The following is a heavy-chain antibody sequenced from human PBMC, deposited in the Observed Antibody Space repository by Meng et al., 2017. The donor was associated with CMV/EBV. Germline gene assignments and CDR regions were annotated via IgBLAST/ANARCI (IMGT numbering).Heavy chain of an antibody. D-gene: IGHD6-19*01. J-gene: IGHJ4*02. CDR3: ARALWGSSGWYRGFDY. CDR2: IYTSGST. CDR1: GGSIGSGSYD. Sequence: ESGPGLVMPSETLSLTCTGSGGSIGSGSYDSSWILQPAGKGLECIGRIYTSGSTNYNPSLKSRVTISVDTSKNQFSLKLSSVTAADTAVYYCARALWGSSGWYRGFDYWGQGTLVTVSS. V-gene: IGHV4-61*02.